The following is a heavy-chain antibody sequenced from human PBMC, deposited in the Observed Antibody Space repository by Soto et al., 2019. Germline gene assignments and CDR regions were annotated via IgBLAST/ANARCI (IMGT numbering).Heavy chain of an antibody. Sequence: QVQLVQSGAEVKKPGASVKVSCKASGYTFTSYGISWVRQAPGQGLEWMGWISAYNGNTNYAQKLQGRVTMTTDTSTSTAYMELRSLRSDDTAVYYCASDWLDYDFWSGYYTKPSWFDPWGQGTLVTVSS. D-gene: IGHD3-3*01. CDR3: ASDWLDYDFWSGYYTKPSWFDP. CDR2: ISAYNGNT. J-gene: IGHJ5*02. CDR1: GYTFTSYG. V-gene: IGHV1-18*01.